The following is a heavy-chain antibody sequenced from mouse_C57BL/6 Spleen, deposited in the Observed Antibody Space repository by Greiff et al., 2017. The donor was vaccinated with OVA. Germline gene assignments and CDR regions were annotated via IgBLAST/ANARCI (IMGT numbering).Heavy chain of an antibody. D-gene: IGHD2-10*01. V-gene: IGHV1-64*01. J-gene: IGHJ4*01. CDR3: ARSSLPHAMDY. Sequence: QVQLKQPGAELVKPGASVKLSCKASGYTFTSYWMHWVKQRPGQGLEWIGMIHPNSGSTNYNEKFKSKATLTVDKSSSTAYMQLSSLTSEDSAVYYCARSSLPHAMDYWGQGTSVTVSS. CDR2: IHPNSGST. CDR1: GYTFTSYW.